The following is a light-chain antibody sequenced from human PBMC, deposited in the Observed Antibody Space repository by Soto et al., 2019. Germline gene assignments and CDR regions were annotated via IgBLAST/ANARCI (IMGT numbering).Light chain of an antibody. CDR1: SSDVGGYNY. CDR3: SSYAGSSNV. J-gene: IGLJ1*01. Sequence: LTQPPSASGSPGQSVAISCTGTSSDVGGYNYVSWYQQHPGKAPKLVIYEVNKRPSGVPDRFSGSKSGNTASLTVSGLQAEDEADYYCSSYAGSSNVFGTGTKVTVL. V-gene: IGLV2-8*01. CDR2: EVN.